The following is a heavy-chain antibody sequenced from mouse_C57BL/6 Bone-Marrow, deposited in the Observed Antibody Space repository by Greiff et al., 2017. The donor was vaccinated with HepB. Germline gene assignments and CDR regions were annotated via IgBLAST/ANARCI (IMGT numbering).Heavy chain of an antibody. CDR2: IHPNSGST. Sequence: VQLQQPGAELVKPGASVKLSCKASGYTFTSYWMHWVKQRPGQGLEWIGMIHPNSGSTNYNEKFKSKATLTVDKSSSTAYMQLSSLTSEDSAVYYCASGGGSSPYWYFDVWGTGTTVTVSS. D-gene: IGHD1-1*01. CDR1: GYTFTSYW. CDR3: ASGGGSSPYWYFDV. J-gene: IGHJ1*03. V-gene: IGHV1-64*01.